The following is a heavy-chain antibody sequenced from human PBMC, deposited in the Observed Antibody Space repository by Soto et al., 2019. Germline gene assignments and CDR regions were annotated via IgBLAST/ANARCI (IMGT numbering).Heavy chain of an antibody. D-gene: IGHD6-13*01. CDR2: INAGNGNT. Sequence: ASVKVSCKASGYTFTSYAMHWVRQAPGQRLEWMGWINAGNGNTKYSQKFQGRVTITRDTSASTAYMDLSSLRSEDTAVYDCARAPYEATAGTWHYGGKGPLVTVSS. V-gene: IGHV1-3*01. J-gene: IGHJ4*02. CDR1: GYTFTSYA. CDR3: ARAPYEATAGTWHY.